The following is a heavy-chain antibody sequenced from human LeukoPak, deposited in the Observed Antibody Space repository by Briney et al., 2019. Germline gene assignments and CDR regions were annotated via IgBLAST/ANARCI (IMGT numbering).Heavy chain of an antibody. CDR2: IYHSGST. CDR3: ARRGTVVTGVDY. V-gene: IGHV4-30-2*01. CDR1: GGSISSGGHY. Sequence: PSQTLSLTCTVSGGSISSGGHYWSWIRQPPGKGLEWIGYIYHSGSTYYNPSLKSRVTISVDRSKNQFSLKLSSVTAADTAVYYCARRGTVVTGVDYRGQGTLVTVSS. D-gene: IGHD4-23*01. J-gene: IGHJ4*02.